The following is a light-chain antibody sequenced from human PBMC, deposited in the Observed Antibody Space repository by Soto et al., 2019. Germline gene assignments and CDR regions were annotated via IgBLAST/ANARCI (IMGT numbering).Light chain of an antibody. CDR1: QSVLYSSNNKNY. J-gene: IGKJ4*01. CDR2: WAS. V-gene: IGKV4-1*01. CDR3: QQYFSYPLT. Sequence: DLVMTQSADSLALSLSESSTINCKSSQSVLYSSNNKNYLAWYQQRPGQPPKLLIYWASIRGSGVPDRLSGSGFGADFTLTISSLQTEDVAVYYCQQYFSYPLTFGGGTNVDIK.